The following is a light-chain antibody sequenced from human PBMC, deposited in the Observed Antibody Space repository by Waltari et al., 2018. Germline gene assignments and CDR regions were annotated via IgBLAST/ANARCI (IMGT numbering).Light chain of an antibody. CDR3: CSYAGTFYV. CDR1: SSDIGSYNL. Sequence: QSALTQPASVSGSPGQSITISCTGTSSDIGSYNLVSWYQQHPGKAPKPMIYEVNKRPQGVSNRFSGSKSGNMASLTISGLQAEDEDDYHCCSYAGTFYVFGAGTRVTVL. CDR2: EVN. J-gene: IGLJ1*01. V-gene: IGLV2-23*02.